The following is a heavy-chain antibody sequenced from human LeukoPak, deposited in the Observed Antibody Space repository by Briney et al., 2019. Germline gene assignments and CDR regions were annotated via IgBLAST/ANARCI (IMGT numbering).Heavy chain of an antibody. CDR1: GYSFTSYW. D-gene: IGHD2-2*01. J-gene: IGHJ5*02. CDR2: IYPADSNT. Sequence: GESLKISCKGSGYSFTSYWIGWVRQMPGKGLEWMGIIYPADSNTKYSPSFQGQVTISADKSISTAYLQWSSLKASDTAMYYCARQGGSPYTSMYHWGQGTLVTVSS. V-gene: IGHV5-51*01. CDR3: ARQGGSPYTSMYH.